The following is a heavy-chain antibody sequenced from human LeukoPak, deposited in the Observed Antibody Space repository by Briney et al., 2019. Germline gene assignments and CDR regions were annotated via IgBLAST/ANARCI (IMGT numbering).Heavy chain of an antibody. CDR3: ARYYDFWSGYFDY. CDR1: GGSISSHY. D-gene: IGHD3-3*01. V-gene: IGHV4-59*11. J-gene: IGHJ4*02. Sequence: PSETLSLTCTVSGGSISSHYWSWIRQPPGKGLEWIGYIYYSGCTNYNPSLKSRVTISVDTSKNQFSLKLSSVTAADTAVYYCARYYDFWSGYFDYWGQGTLVTVSS. CDR2: IYYSGCT.